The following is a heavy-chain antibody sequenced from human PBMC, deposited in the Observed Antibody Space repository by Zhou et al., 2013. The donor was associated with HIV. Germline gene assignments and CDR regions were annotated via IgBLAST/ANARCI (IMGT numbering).Heavy chain of an antibody. J-gene: IGHJ4*02. V-gene: IGHV1-69*06. CDR2: IIPIFGTA. CDR1: GYTFTNYD. Sequence: QVQLVQSGAEVKEPGASVKVSCKASGYTFTNYDINWVRQAPGQGLEWMGGIIPIFGTANYAQKFQGRVTMTTDTSTSTAYMELRSLRSDDTAVYYCARGKLLWFGESGSGFDYWGQGTLVTVSS. CDR3: ARGKLLWFGESGSGFDY. D-gene: IGHD3-10*01.